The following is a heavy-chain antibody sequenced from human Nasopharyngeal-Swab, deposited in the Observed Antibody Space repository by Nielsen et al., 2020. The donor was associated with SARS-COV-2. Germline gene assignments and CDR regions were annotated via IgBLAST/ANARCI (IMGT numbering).Heavy chain of an antibody. CDR1: GFSLSTSGMC. CDR3: ARHHSGDCYSYYLDY. CDR2: IDWDDDK. V-gene: IGHV2-70*01. D-gene: IGHD2-21*01. J-gene: IGHJ4*02. Sequence: SGPTLVKPTQTLMLTCTFSGFSLSTSGMCVSWIRQPPGKALEWLALIDWDDDKYYSTSLKTRLTISKDTSKNQEVLTMTNMDPVDTATYYCARHHSGDCYSYYLDYWGQGTLVTVSS.